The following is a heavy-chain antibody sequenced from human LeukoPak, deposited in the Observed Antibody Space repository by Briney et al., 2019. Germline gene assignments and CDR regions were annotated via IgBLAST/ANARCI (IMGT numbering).Heavy chain of an antibody. J-gene: IGHJ4*02. D-gene: IGHD6-13*01. CDR1: GGSISSGGYS. CDR3: ARLVAATGNFDY. CDR2: IYNSGST. V-gene: IGHV4-30-2*01. Sequence: SQTLSLTCAGSGGSISSGGYSWSWIRQPPGKGLEWIGYIYNSGSTYYNPSPKRRVTISVDRSKNQFSLKLSSVTAADTAVYYCARLVAATGNFDYWGQGTLVTVSS.